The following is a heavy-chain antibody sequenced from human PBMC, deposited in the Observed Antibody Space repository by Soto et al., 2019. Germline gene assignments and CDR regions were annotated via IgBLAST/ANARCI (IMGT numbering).Heavy chain of an antibody. Sequence: GASVKVSCXASGYTFTSYDINWVRQATGQGLEWMGWMNPNSGNTGYAQKFQGRVTMTRNTSISTAYMELSSLRSEDTAVYYCARDWGSSWPPFAFDIWGQGIMVTVSS. CDR2: MNPNSGNT. CDR1: GYTFTSYD. CDR3: ARDWGSSWPPFAFDI. V-gene: IGHV1-8*01. D-gene: IGHD6-13*01. J-gene: IGHJ3*02.